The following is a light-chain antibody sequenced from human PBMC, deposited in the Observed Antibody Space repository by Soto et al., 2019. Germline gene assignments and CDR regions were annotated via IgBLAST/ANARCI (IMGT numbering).Light chain of an antibody. CDR3: SSYTRSSTWV. CDR2: DVS. V-gene: IGLV2-14*01. Sequence: QSALTQPASVSGSPGQSITISCTGTSSDVGGYNYVSWYQQHPGKAPKLMIYDVSNRPSGVSNRFSGSKSGNTASLIISGLQAEDEADYYCSSYTRSSTWVFGGGTKLTVL. CDR1: SSDVGGYNY. J-gene: IGLJ3*02.